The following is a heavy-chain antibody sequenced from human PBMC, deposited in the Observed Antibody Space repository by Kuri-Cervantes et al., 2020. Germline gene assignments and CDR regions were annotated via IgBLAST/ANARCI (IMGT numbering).Heavy chain of an antibody. Sequence: ETLSLTCAASGFTFSSYDMHWVRQATGKGLEWVSAIGTAGDTYYPGSVKGRFTISRENAKNSLHLQMNSLRAGDTAVYYCARLSTKVRYAFDIWGQGTMVTVSS. V-gene: IGHV3-13*01. D-gene: IGHD2-8*01. CDR2: IGTAGDT. J-gene: IGHJ3*02. CDR1: GFTFSSYD. CDR3: ARLSTKVRYAFDI.